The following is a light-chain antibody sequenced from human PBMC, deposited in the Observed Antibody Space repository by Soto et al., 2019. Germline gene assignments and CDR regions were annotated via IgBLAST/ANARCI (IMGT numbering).Light chain of an antibody. Sequence: QSALTQPASVSGSPGQSITISCTGTSSDVGGYNFVSWSQQHPGKAPKLMIYEVSNRPSGVSYRFSGSKSGNTASLTISGLQAEDEADYYCSSYTSSTTLTYVFGTGTKLTVL. CDR2: EVS. J-gene: IGLJ1*01. CDR3: SSYTSSTTLTYV. CDR1: SSDVGGYNF. V-gene: IGLV2-14*01.